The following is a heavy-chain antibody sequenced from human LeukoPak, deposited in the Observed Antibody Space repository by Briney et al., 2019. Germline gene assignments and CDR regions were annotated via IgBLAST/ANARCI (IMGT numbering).Heavy chain of an antibody. J-gene: IGHJ4*02. Sequence: GESLQISCKASGSSFTSHWIGWVRQLPGKGLEWMGIIYPGDSDTRYSPSFQGQVTISADKSISTAYLQWSTLQAPDTAMYYCARGDNSGWYLFDYWGQGTLVTVSS. CDR2: IYPGDSDT. D-gene: IGHD6-19*01. CDR1: GSSFTSHW. CDR3: ARGDNSGWYLFDY. V-gene: IGHV5-51*01.